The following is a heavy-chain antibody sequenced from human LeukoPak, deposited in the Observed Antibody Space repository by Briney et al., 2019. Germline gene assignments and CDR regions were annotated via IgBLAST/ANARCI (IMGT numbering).Heavy chain of an antibody. CDR2: IYYSGST. CDR3: ARHKHYYDSSGFGY. D-gene: IGHD3-22*01. CDR1: GGSISSYY. Sequence: SETLSLTCTVSGGSISSYYWSWIRQPPGKGLEWIGYIYYSGSTNYNPSLKSRVTISVNTSKNQFSLKLSSVTAADTAVYYCARHKHYYDSSGFGYWGQGTLVTVSS. J-gene: IGHJ4*02. V-gene: IGHV4-59*08.